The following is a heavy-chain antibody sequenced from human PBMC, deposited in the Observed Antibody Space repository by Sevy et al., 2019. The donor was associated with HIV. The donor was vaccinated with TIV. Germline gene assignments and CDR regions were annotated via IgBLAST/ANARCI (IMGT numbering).Heavy chain of an antibody. CDR3: ARTEPGIAAYGMDV. V-gene: IGHV1-8*01. D-gene: IGHD6-13*01. CDR1: GYTFTSYD. CDR2: MNPNSGNT. Sequence: ASVKVSCKASGYTFTSYDINWVRQATGQGLEWMGWMNPNSGNTGYAQKFQGRVTMTRKTSISTAYMGLSSLRSEDTAVYYCARTEPGIAAYGMDVWGQGTTVTVSS. J-gene: IGHJ6*02.